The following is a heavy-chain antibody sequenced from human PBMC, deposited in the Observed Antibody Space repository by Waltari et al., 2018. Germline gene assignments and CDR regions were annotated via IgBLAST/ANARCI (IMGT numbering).Heavy chain of an antibody. CDR2: INHSGRT. CDR1: GGSFSGYY. CDR3: ARSKSSGWYAYFQH. J-gene: IGHJ1*01. V-gene: IGHV4-34*01. Sequence: QVQLQQWGAGLLKPSETLSLTCAVYGGSFSGYYWSWIRQPPGKGLEWIGEINHSGRTNYNPSLKRRVTISVDTSKNQFSLKLSSVTAADTAVYYWARSKSSGWYAYFQHWGQGTLVTVSS. D-gene: IGHD6-19*01.